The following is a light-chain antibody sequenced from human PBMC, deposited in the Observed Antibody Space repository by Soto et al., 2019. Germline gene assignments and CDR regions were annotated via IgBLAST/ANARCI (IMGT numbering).Light chain of an antibody. V-gene: IGLV1-51*01. Sequence: QSVMTQPPSVSAAPGQKVTISCSGSSSNIGGNSVSWYQQLPGTAPKLLIYDDNKRHSGIPDRFSGSKSGTSATLGITGFQTGDEDDYYCGSWDSSLSAYVFGTRTKLTVL. CDR2: DDN. CDR3: GSWDSSLSAYV. CDR1: SSNIGGNS. J-gene: IGLJ1*01.